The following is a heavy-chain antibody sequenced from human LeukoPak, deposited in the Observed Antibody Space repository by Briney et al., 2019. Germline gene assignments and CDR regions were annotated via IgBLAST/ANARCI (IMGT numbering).Heavy chain of an antibody. CDR3: ARANIVVVPAAMARLDY. Sequence: GGSLRLSCAASGFTFSSYAMHWVRQAPGKGLEWVAVISYDGSNKYYADSMKGRFTISRDNSKNTLYLQMNSLRAEDTAVYYCARANIVVVPAAMARLDYWGQGTLVTVSS. CDR2: ISYDGSNK. D-gene: IGHD2-2*01. CDR1: GFTFSSYA. V-gene: IGHV3-30*04. J-gene: IGHJ4*02.